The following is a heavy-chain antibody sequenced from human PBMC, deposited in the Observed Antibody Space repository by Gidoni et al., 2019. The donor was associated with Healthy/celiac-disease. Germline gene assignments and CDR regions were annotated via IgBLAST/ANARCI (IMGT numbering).Heavy chain of an antibody. D-gene: IGHD3-10*01. CDR1: GGPVRNYA. CDR3: AGGSGSLIPDAFDI. CDR2: IIPTFGTA. J-gene: IGHJ3*02. Sequence: QLQLVQTGPEVKKTGASVKVSCNDSGGPVRNYAISWVRQAPGQGLEWMGGIIPTFGTANYAQKFQGIVTSTADESTSTAYMELSSLRSEDTAVYYCAGGSGSLIPDAFDIWGQGTMVTVSS. V-gene: IGHV1-69*01.